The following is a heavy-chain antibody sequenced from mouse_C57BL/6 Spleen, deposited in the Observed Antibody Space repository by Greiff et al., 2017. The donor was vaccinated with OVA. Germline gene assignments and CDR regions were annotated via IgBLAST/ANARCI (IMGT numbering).Heavy chain of an antibody. V-gene: IGHV5-16*01. CDR3: ARGDYSNGYFDY. D-gene: IGHD2-5*01. CDR1: GFTFSDYY. Sequence: EVKLVESEGGLVQPGSSMKLSCTASGFTFSDYYMAWVRQVPEKGLEWVANINYDGSSTYYLDSLKSRFIISRDNAKNILYLQMSSLKSEDTATYYCARGDYSNGYFDYWGQGTTLTVSS. J-gene: IGHJ2*01. CDR2: INYDGSST.